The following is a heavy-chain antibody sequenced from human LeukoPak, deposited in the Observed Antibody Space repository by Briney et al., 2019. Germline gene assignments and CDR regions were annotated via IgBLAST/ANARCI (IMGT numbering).Heavy chain of an antibody. CDR1: GFTFSTYT. Sequence: GGSLRLSCAASGFTFSTYTMNWVRQAPGKGLEWVSSISISSYIYNADSVKGRFTISRDNAKNSLYLQMNSLSVEDTAVYYCARDRYGDYAIDYWGQGTLVIVSS. V-gene: IGHV3-21*01. CDR3: ARDRYGDYAIDY. CDR2: ISISSYI. J-gene: IGHJ4*02. D-gene: IGHD4-17*01.